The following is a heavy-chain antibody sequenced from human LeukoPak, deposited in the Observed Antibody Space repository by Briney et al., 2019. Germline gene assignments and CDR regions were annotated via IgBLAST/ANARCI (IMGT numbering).Heavy chain of an antibody. CDR1: GGSISSGGYY. CDR2: IYYSGST. Sequence: SETLSLTCTVSGGSISSGGYYWSWIHQHPGKGLEWIGYIYYSGSTYYNPSLKSRVTISVDTSKNQFSLKLSSVTAADTAVYYCARDRSTSSPRAFDIWGQGTMVTVSS. CDR3: ARDRSTSSPRAFDI. D-gene: IGHD2-2*01. V-gene: IGHV4-31*03. J-gene: IGHJ3*02.